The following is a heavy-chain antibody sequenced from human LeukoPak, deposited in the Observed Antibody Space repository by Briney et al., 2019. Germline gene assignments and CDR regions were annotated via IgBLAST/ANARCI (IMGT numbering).Heavy chain of an antibody. Sequence: ASVKVSCKASGYTFTSYGISWARQAPGQGLEWMGWISAYNGNTNYAQKLQGRVTMTTDTSTSTAYMELRSLRSDDTAVYYCARDLLDGGSWTRWFDPWGQGTLVTVSS. CDR2: ISAYNGNT. CDR3: ARDLLDGGSWTRWFDP. J-gene: IGHJ5*02. CDR1: GYTFTSYG. V-gene: IGHV1-18*01. D-gene: IGHD2-15*01.